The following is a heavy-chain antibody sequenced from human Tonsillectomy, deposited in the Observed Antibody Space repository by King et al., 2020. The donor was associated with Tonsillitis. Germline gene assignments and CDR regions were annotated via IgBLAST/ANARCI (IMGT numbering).Heavy chain of an antibody. CDR3: AKDLGRGYYYYGMDV. CDR1: GFTFSSYG. V-gene: IGHV3-30*18. J-gene: IGHJ6*02. CDR2: ISYYGSNK. Sequence: VQLVESGGGVVQPGRSLRLSCAASGFTFSSYGMHWVRQAPGKGLEWVAVISYYGSNKYYADSVKGRFTISRDNSKKKLYLQMKSLRAEDTAVYYCAKDLGRGYYYYGMDVWGQGTTVTVSS. D-gene: IGHD3-10*01.